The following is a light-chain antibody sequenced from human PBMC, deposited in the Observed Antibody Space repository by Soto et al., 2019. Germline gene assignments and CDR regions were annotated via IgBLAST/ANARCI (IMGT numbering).Light chain of an antibody. Sequence: EIVLTQSHSTLSLSPGEGATLCYRSSQSIYTKLAWYQKKSGQAPRLLIYDASTRAYGIPARFSGSGSGTDFTLTISSLEPEDFAVYYCQQYGSAPALTFGGGTKVDI. CDR3: QQYGSAPALT. CDR2: DAS. V-gene: IGKV3-20*01. CDR1: QSIYTK. J-gene: IGKJ4*01.